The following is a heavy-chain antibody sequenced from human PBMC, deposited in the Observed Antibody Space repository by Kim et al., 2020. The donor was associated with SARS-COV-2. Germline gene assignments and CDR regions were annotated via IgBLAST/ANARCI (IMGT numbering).Heavy chain of an antibody. CDR2: INHSGST. J-gene: IGHJ6*02. V-gene: IGHV4-34*01. Sequence: SETLPLTCAVYGGSFSGYYWSWIRQPPGKGLEWIGEINHSGSTNYNPSLKSRVTISVDTSKNQFSLKLSSVTAADTAVYYCARVRLLWRGGYYYYYYGMDVWGQGTTVTVSS. CDR3: ARVRLLWRGGYYYYYYGMDV. CDR1: GGSFSGYY. D-gene: IGHD3-3*01.